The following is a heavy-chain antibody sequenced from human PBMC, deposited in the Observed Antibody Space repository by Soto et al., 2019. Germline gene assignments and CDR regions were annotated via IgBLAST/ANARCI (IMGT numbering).Heavy chain of an antibody. V-gene: IGHV3-48*02. CDR1: GFTFSSYS. CDR3: ARVGRDGMDV. D-gene: IGHD1-26*01. J-gene: IGHJ6*02. Sequence: GGSLRLSCAASGFTFSSYSMNWVRQAPGKGLEWVSYISSSSSTIYYADYVKGRFTISRDNAKNSLYLQMSSLRDEDTAVYYCARVGRDGMDVWGQGTTVTVS. CDR2: ISSSSSTI.